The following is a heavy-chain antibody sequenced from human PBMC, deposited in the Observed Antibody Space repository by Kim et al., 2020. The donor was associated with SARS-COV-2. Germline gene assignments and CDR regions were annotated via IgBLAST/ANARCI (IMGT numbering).Heavy chain of an antibody. CDR3: ARVSLSDRGFSYYVMDV. CDR1: GGSISSGTNY. CDR2: IDFSGTT. J-gene: IGHJ6*02. D-gene: IGHD2-21*02. V-gene: IGHV4-31*03. Sequence: SETLSLTCTVSGGSISSGTNYWAWIRQFPGKGLEWIGHIDFSGTTFYNSTLKSRLTISVDISKNQFSLDLFSVTAADTAMYYCARVSLSDRGFSYYVMDVWGQGTTVTVSS.